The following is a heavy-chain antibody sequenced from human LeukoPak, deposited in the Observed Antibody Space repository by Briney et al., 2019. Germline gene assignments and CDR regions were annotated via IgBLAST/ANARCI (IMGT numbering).Heavy chain of an antibody. J-gene: IGHJ6*02. CDR1: GFTFSSYS. Sequence: GGSLRLSCAASGFTFSSYSMNWVRQAPGKGLEWVSSISSSSSYIYYADSVKGRFTISRDNAKNSLYLQMNSLRAEDTAVYYCARDRFRVNYYYGMDVWGQGTTVTVSS. V-gene: IGHV3-21*01. CDR3: ARDRFRVNYYYGMDV. CDR2: ISSSSSYI. D-gene: IGHD3-16*01.